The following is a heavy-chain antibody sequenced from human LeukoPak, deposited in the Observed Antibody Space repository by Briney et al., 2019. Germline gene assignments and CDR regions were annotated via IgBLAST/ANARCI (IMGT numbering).Heavy chain of an antibody. Sequence: GGSLRLSCAAAGFTFSTYGMTWVRQAPGKGLEWVSAIGGSGVSTYYADSVKGRFTISRDNSRNTLYLQMNSLRAEDTAVYYCAREGFIAVAGPTEYYYYYYMDVWGKGTTVTISS. CDR2: IGGSGVST. CDR3: AREGFIAVAGPTEYYYYYYMDV. J-gene: IGHJ6*03. V-gene: IGHV3-23*01. CDR1: GFTFSTYG. D-gene: IGHD6-19*01.